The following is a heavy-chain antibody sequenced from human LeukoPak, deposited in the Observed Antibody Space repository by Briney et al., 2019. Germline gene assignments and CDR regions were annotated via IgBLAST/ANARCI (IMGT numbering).Heavy chain of an antibody. V-gene: IGHV1-2*02. J-gene: IGHJ4*02. CDR3: ARGRFSYYYDSSGYDW. D-gene: IGHD3-22*01. CDR2: INPNSGGT. CDR1: GYTFTGYY. Sequence: ASVKVSCKASGYTFTGYYMHWVRQAPGQGLEWMGWINPNSGGTNYAQKFQGRVTMTRDTSIGTAYMELSRLRSDDTAVYYCARGRFSYYYDSSGYDWWGQGTLVTVSS.